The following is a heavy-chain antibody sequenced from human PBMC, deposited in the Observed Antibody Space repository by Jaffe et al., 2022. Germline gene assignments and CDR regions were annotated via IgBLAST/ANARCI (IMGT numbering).Heavy chain of an antibody. Sequence: DVQLVESGGGLVQPGGSLRLSCAASGFTISSNYMSWVRQAPGKGLEWVSLLYNAGGTFYADSVKGRFTISRDNSKNTLYLEMNSLTPEDTAVYYCASQHITMLRGVPTFDYWGQGTLITVSS. J-gene: IGHJ4*02. CDR1: GFTISSNY. CDR2: LYNAGGT. D-gene: IGHD3-10*01. CDR3: ASQHITMLRGVPTFDY. V-gene: IGHV3-66*02.